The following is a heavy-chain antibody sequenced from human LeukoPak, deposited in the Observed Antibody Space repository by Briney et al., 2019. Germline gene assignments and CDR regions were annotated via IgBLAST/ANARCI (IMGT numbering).Heavy chain of an antibody. J-gene: IGHJ4*02. D-gene: IGHD4-17*01. CDR2: IYYSGST. Sequence: PSETLSLTCTVSGGSISSSSYYWGWIRHPPGNGLEWIGSIYYSGSTYYNPSRKGRVTISVDTSKNQFSLKLSSVTAAETAVYSCARGGLRGRLDYWGQGTLVTVSS. CDR1: GGSISSSSYY. V-gene: IGHV4-39*07. CDR3: ARGGLRGRLDY.